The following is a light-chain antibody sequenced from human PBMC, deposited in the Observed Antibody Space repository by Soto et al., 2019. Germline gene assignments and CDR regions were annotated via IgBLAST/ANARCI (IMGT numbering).Light chain of an antibody. CDR2: GAS. CDR3: QQANSIPVT. CDR1: QGISTW. Sequence: DIQMTQSPSSVSASVGDRVTISCRASQGISTWLAWYQQKPGKALNLLIYGASTLQSGVPSRFSGSGSGTDFTLTISSLQPEDCATYYCQQANSIPVTFGGGTKVEIK. V-gene: IGKV1-12*01. J-gene: IGKJ4*01.